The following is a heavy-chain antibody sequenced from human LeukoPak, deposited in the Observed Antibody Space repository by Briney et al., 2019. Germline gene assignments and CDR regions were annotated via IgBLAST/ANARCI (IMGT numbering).Heavy chain of an antibody. V-gene: IGHV4-59*08. CDR3: ARSIIVVVAAGALDI. D-gene: IGHD2-21*02. J-gene: IGHJ3*02. CDR1: GGSFSGYY. Sequence: PSETLSLTCGVSGGSFSGYYWSWIRQPPGKGLEWIGYIYHSGNTNSNPSLKSRVTISVDTTKNQFSLKLSSVTAADTAVYYCARSIIVVVAAGALDIWGQGTMVTVSS. CDR2: IYHSGNT.